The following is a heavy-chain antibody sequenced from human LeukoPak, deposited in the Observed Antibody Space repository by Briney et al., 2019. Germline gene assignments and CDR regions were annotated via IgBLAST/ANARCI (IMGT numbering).Heavy chain of an antibody. CDR2: IYYSGAT. D-gene: IGHD3-9*01. V-gene: IGHV4-59*08. J-gene: IGHJ4*02. CDR3: ARLHETGLLFDY. Sequence: KPSETLSLTCTVSGGSISSYYWSWIRQPPGKALEWFGYIYYSGATNYNPSLKSRVTMSLDTSKNQLSLKLRSVTAADTAAYYCARLHETGLLFDYWGQGTLVTVSS. CDR1: GGSISSYY.